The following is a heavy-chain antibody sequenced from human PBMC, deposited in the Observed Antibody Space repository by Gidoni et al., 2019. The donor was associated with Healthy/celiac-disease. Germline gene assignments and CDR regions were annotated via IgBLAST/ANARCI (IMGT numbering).Heavy chain of an antibody. V-gene: IGHV3-33*01. CDR2: VWYDGSNK. Sequence: QVQLVESGGGVVQPGRSLRRSCAASGFTFSSYGIHWVRQAQGKGLEWVAVVWYDGSNKYYADSVKGRFTISRDNSKNTLYLQMNSLRAEDTAVYYCARGRYSSSWYFDYWGQGTLVTVSS. D-gene: IGHD6-13*01. J-gene: IGHJ4*02. CDR1: GFTFSSYG. CDR3: ARGRYSSSWYFDY.